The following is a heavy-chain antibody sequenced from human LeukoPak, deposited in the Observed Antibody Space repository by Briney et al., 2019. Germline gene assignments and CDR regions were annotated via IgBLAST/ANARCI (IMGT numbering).Heavy chain of an antibody. D-gene: IGHD3-16*01. CDR2: ISSSSSYI. Sequence: GGSLRLSCAASGFTFSSYSMNWVRQAPGKGLEWVSSISSSSSYIYYADSVKGRFTISRDNSKNTLYLQMNSLRAEDTAVYYCAKDPGGGSRPLYYFDYWGQGTLVTVSS. CDR1: GFTFSSYS. J-gene: IGHJ4*02. CDR3: AKDPGGGSRPLYYFDY. V-gene: IGHV3-21*04.